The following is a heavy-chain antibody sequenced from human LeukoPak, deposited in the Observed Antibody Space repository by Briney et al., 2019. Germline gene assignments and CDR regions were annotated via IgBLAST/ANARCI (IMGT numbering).Heavy chain of an antibody. Sequence: SETLSLTCTVSGGSVNTYYWIWTRQPPGKGLEWIGYIHDSGSPNYNPSLKSRVTISIDTSKNQFSLRLTSVTAADTAVYYCARDRNFFYYDSSGYPDYWGQGTLVTVSS. V-gene: IGHV4-59*02. CDR2: IHDSGSP. D-gene: IGHD3-22*01. CDR3: ARDRNFFYYDSSGYPDY. J-gene: IGHJ4*02. CDR1: GGSVNTYY.